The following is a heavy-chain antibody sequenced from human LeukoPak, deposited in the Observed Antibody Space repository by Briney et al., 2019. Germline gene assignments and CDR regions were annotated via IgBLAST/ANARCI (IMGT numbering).Heavy chain of an antibody. Sequence: ASVKVSCNASGYTFTGCYMHWVRQAPGQGLEWMGWINPNSGGTNYAQKFQGRVTMTRDTSISTAYMELSRLRSDDTAVYYCARSAPRGEFSASFDYWGQGTLVTVSS. CDR1: GYTFTGCY. CDR2: INPNSGGT. J-gene: IGHJ4*02. CDR3: ARSAPRGEFSASFDY. D-gene: IGHD3-16*02. V-gene: IGHV1-2*02.